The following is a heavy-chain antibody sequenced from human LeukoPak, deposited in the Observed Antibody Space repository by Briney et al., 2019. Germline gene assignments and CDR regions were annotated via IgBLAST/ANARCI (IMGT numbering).Heavy chain of an antibody. Sequence: GGSLRLSCAGSGFTFSSYSMNWVRQAPGKGLEWVSCISSSSSYIYYADSVKGRFTISRDNAKNSLYLQMNRLRAEDTAVYYCATSPVYSYGHPYYFDYWGQGTLVTVSS. CDR1: GFTFSSYS. CDR3: ATSPVYSYGHPYYFDY. CDR2: ISSSSSYI. V-gene: IGHV3-21*01. D-gene: IGHD5-18*01. J-gene: IGHJ4*02.